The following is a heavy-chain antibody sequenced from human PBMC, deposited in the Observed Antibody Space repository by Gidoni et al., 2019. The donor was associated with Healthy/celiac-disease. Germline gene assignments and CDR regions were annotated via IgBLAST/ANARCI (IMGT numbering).Heavy chain of an antibody. Sequence: EVQLLESGGGLVPPGGSLRLSCAASGFTLSSCAMSWVRQAPGKGLEGVSAISGSGGSTYYADSVKGRFTISRDNSKNTLYLQMNSLRAEDTAVYYCAKVAVGATTFSAFDIWGQGTMVTVSS. CDR1: GFTLSSCA. CDR3: AKVAVGATTFSAFDI. J-gene: IGHJ3*02. CDR2: ISGSGGST. D-gene: IGHD1-26*01. V-gene: IGHV3-23*01.